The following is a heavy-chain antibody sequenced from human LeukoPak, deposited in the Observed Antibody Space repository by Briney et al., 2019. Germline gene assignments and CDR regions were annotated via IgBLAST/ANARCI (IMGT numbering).Heavy chain of an antibody. CDR3: AKGATYYYYGMDV. CDR2: IYSGGST. CDR1: GFTFSSNY. J-gene: IGHJ6*02. V-gene: IGHV3-66*01. D-gene: IGHD1-26*01. Sequence: PGRSLRLSCAASGFTFSSNYMSWVRQAPGKGLEWVSVIYSGGSTYYADSVKGRFTISRDNSKNTLYLQMNSLRAEDTAVYYCAKGATYYYYGMDVWGQGTTVTVSS.